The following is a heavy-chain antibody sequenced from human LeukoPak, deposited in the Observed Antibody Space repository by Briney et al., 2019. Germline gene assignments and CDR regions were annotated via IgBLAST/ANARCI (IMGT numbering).Heavy chain of an antibody. V-gene: IGHV1-24*01. J-gene: IGHJ4*02. D-gene: IGHD2-15*01. CDR2: FDPEDGET. CDR1: GYTLTELS. Sequence: ASVKVSCKVSGYTLTELSMHWVRQAPGKGLEWMGGFDPEDGETIYAQKFQGRVTMTEDTFTDTAYMELSSLRSEDTAVYYCATGVVVAAKSGFDYWGQGTLVTVSS. CDR3: ATGVVVAAKSGFDY.